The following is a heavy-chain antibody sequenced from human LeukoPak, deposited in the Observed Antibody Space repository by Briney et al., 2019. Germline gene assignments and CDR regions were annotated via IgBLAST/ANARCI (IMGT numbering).Heavy chain of an antibody. CDR1: LFTFRNHW. D-gene: IGHD4-17*01. J-gene: IGHJ3*02. Sequence: GGSLRLSCAASLFTFRNHWMTCVRQAPGKGLERVANINQDGSEKYYVDAVKGRFSISRDNAKNSLYLQMNSLRVEDTALYFCAREGHGDYHIWGQGTMVTVSS. CDR2: INQDGSEK. CDR3: AREGHGDYHI. V-gene: IGHV3-7*01.